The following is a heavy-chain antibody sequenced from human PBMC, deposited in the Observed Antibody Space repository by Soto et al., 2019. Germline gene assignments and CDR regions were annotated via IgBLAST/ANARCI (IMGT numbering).Heavy chain of an antibody. D-gene: IGHD2-2*01. CDR2: INPSGGST. J-gene: IGHJ4*02. V-gene: IGHV1-46*01. CDR3: AREGGGYCSSTSCSGGGYFDY. Sequence: ASVKVSCKASGYTFTSYYMHWVRQAPGQGLEWMGIINPSGGSTSYAQKFQGRVTMTRDTSTSTVYMELSSLRSEDTAVYYCAREGGGYCSSTSCSGGGYFDYWGQGTLVTVSS. CDR1: GYTFTSYY.